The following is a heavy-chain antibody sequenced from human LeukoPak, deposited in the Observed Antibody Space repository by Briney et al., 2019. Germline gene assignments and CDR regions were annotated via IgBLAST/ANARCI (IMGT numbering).Heavy chain of an antibody. Sequence: GGSLRLSCAGALGRHWMGWVRQAPGKGLEWVANIKEDGSERYYGDSVKGRFTISRDDAKSSLYLQMNNLRVEDTAVYYCTRDQTWGQGTLVTVSS. CDR2: IKEDGSER. J-gene: IGHJ4*02. CDR1: LGRHW. CDR3: TRDQT. V-gene: IGHV3-7*01.